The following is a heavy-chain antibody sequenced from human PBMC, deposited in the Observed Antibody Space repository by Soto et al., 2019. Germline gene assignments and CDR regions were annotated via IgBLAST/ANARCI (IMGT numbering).Heavy chain of an antibody. Sequence: GGSLRLSCAASTFTFSTYSMNWVRQAPGKGLEWIAYISSTTTTIYYADSVKGRFTISRDNAKNSLYLQMNGLRDEDTAMYYCARDRYEFWSGYISTDAFDMWGEGTMVTVSS. CDR3: ARDRYEFWSGYISTDAFDM. V-gene: IGHV3-48*02. J-gene: IGHJ3*02. CDR1: TFTFSTYS. D-gene: IGHD3-3*01. CDR2: ISSTTTTI.